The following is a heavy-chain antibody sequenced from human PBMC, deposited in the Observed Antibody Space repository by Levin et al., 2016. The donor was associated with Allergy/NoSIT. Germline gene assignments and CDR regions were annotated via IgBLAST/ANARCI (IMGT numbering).Heavy chain of an antibody. Sequence: SETLSLTCTVSGGSISSGDYYWSWIRQPPGKGLEWIGYIYYSGSTYYNPSLKSRVTISVDTSKNQFSLKLSSVTAADTAVYYCARLYGDYRRGFDLWGRGTLVTVS. CDR1: GGSISSGDYY. J-gene: IGHJ2*01. V-gene: IGHV4-30-4*01. D-gene: IGHD4-17*01. CDR3: ARLYGDYRRGFDL. CDR2: IYYSGST.